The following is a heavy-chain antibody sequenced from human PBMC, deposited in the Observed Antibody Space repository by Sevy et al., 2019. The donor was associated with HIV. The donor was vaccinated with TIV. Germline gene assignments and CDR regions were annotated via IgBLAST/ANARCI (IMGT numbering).Heavy chain of an antibody. CDR2: ISWDGGST. CDR1: GFTFDDYT. V-gene: IGHV3-43*01. D-gene: IGHD3-3*01. CDR3: AKSWSGLPQYYYYGMDV. Sequence: GGSLRLSCAASGFTFDDYTMHWVRQAPGKGLEWVSLISWDGGSTYYADSVKGRFTISRDKSKNSLYLQMNSLRTEDTALYYCAKSWSGLPQYYYYGMDVWGQGTTVTVSS. J-gene: IGHJ6*02.